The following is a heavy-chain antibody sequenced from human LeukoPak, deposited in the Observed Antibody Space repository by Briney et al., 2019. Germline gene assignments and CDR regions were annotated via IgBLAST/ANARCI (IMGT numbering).Heavy chain of an antibody. Sequence: GGSLRLSCAASGFTFTSYGMHWVRQAPGKGLEWVALIWYDGSNKYYADSVRGRFTISRDNSKNTPYLQMNSLRAEDTAVYYCARDRGYSYAHPLDYWGQGTLVTVSS. CDR3: ARDRGYSYAHPLDY. CDR2: IWYDGSNK. D-gene: IGHD5-18*01. J-gene: IGHJ4*02. V-gene: IGHV3-33*01. CDR1: GFTFTSYG.